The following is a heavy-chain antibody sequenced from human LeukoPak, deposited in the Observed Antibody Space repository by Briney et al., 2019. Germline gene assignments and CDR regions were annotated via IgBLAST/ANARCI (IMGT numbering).Heavy chain of an antibody. CDR3: ARDFSGAIDY. D-gene: IGHD3-10*01. CDR2: INSDGRSP. J-gene: IGHJ4*02. V-gene: IGHV3-74*01. CDR1: GFTFSSNL. Sequence: TGGSLRLSCAASGFTFSSNLMHWVRQGPGKGLVWVSHINSDGRSPRYAGSVKGRFTISRDNAKNTVYLQMNSLRAEDTAVYFCARDFSGAIDYWGQGTQVTVSS.